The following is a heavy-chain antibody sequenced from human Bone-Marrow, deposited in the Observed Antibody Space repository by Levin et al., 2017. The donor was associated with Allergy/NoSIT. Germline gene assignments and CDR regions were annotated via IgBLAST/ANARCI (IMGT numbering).Heavy chain of an antibody. D-gene: IGHD2-15*01. V-gene: IGHV3-64*02. CDR1: GFTLSNYA. CDR3: ARRYCSGGSCRTPFDY. CDR2: ISPSGGST. J-gene: IGHJ4*02. Sequence: LSLTCAASGFTLSNYAMHWVRQAPGKGLEYVSSISPSGGSTYYADSVKGRFTISRDNSKNTVSLQMGSLRAEDMAVYYCARRYCSGGSCRTPFDYWGQGTLVTVSS.